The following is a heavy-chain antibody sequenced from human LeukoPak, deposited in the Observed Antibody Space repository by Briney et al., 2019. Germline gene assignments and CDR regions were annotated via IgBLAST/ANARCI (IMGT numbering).Heavy chain of an antibody. D-gene: IGHD6-13*01. CDR1: GFTVSSDY. Sequence: GGSLRLSCAASGFTVSSDYMSWVRQALGKGLDGVSVIYSGGSTYYADSVKGRFTISRDNSKNTLYLQMNSLRAEDTAVYYCARGYSSSWFDFDYWGQGTLVTVSS. CDR3: ARGYSSSWFDFDY. CDR2: IYSGGST. V-gene: IGHV3-66*01. J-gene: IGHJ4*02.